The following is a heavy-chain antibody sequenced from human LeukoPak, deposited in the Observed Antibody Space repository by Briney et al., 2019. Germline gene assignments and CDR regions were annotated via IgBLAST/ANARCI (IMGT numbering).Heavy chain of an antibody. V-gene: IGHV4-59*08. CDR1: GGSISSYY. Sequence: SETLSLTCTVSGGSISSYYWSWIRQPPGKGLEWIGYIYYSGSTNYNPSLKSRVTISVDTSKNQFSLKLSSVTAADTAVYYCARGDRVATTPWFDPWGQGTLATVSS. CDR3: ARGDRVATTPWFDP. D-gene: IGHD5-12*01. CDR2: IYYSGST. J-gene: IGHJ5*02.